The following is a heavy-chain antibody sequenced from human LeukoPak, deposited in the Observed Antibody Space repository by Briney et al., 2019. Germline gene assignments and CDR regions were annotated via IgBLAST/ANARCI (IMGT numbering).Heavy chain of an antibody. CDR2: ISSSGSTI. D-gene: IGHD3-3*01. Sequence: PGGSLRLSCAASGFTFSSYEMNWVRQAPGKGLEWVSYISSSGSTIYYADSVKGRFTISRDNSKNTLYLQMNSLRAEDTAVYYCARDPLSSLTIFGVVTLGYFDYWGQGTLVTVSS. CDR3: ARDPLSSLTIFGVVTLGYFDY. J-gene: IGHJ4*02. V-gene: IGHV3-48*03. CDR1: GFTFSSYE.